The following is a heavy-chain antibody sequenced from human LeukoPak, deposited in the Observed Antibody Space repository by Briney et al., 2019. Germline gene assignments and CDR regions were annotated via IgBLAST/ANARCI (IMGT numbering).Heavy chain of an antibody. J-gene: IGHJ6*03. CDR3: ARGDSSSYYDYYYMDV. D-gene: IGHD6-6*01. V-gene: IGHV4-61*02. CDR1: GDSISSGSYY. Sequence: SETLSLTYTVSGDSISSGSYYWSWIRQPAGKGLEWIGRIYTSGSTNYNPSLKSRVTISVDTSKNQFSLKLSSVTAADTAVYYCARGDSSSYYDYYYMDVWGKGTTVTVSS. CDR2: IYTSGST.